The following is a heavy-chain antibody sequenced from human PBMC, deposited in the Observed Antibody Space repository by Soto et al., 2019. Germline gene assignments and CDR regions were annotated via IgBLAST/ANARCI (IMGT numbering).Heavy chain of an antibody. V-gene: IGHV1-69*13. J-gene: IGHJ4*02. D-gene: IGHD3-22*01. CDR2: IIPIFGTA. Sequence: ASVKVSCKASGGTFSSYAISWVRQAPGQGLEWMGGIIPIFGTANYAQKFQGRVTITADESTSTAYMELSSLRSEDTAVYYCARDDPAPRNYYDSSGYYSNWGQGTLVTVSS. CDR1: GGTFSSYA. CDR3: ARDDPAPRNYYDSSGYYSN.